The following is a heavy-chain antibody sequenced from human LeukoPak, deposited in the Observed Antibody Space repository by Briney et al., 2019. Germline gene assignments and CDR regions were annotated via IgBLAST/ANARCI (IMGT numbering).Heavy chain of an antibody. J-gene: IGHJ4*02. CDR2: IYSGGST. CDR3: AREVRCSSTSCSPADYSDY. Sequence: GGSLRLSCAASGFTVSSNYMSWVRQAPGKGLEWVSVIYSGGSTYYADSVKGRFTISRDNSKNTLYLQMNSLRAEDTAVYYCAREVRCSSTSCSPADYSDYWGQGTLVTVSS. D-gene: IGHD2-2*01. V-gene: IGHV3-53*01. CDR1: GFTVSSNY.